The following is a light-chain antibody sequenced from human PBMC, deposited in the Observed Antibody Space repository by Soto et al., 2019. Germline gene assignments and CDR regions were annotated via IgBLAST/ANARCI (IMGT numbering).Light chain of an antibody. CDR3: ASYTTNNTWV. V-gene: IGLV2-14*01. Sequence: ALTQPASVSGSPGQSITISCTGTSSDVGTYNYVSWYQQHPGKAPKLMIYEVSSRPSGVSDRFSGSKSDNTASLTISGLQAEDEADYYCASYTTNNTWVFGGGTKLTVL. CDR2: EVS. J-gene: IGLJ3*02. CDR1: SSDVGTYNY.